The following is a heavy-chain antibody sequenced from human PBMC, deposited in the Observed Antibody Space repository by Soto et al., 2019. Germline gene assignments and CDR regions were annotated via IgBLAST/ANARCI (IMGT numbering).Heavy chain of an antibody. D-gene: IGHD3-3*01. Sequence: SETLSLTCTVSGGSISSSSYYWRWIRQPPGKGLEWIGSIYYSGSTYYNPSLKSRVTISVDTSKNQFSLKLSSVTAADTAVYYCARFDYDFYYSYMDVWGKGTTVTVS. CDR2: IYYSGST. V-gene: IGHV4-39*01. CDR3: ARFDYDFYYSYMDV. J-gene: IGHJ6*03. CDR1: GGSISSSSYY.